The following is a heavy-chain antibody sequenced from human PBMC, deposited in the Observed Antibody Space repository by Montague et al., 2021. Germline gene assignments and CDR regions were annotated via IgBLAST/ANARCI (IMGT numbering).Heavy chain of an antibody. V-gene: IGHV4-59*01. J-gene: IGHJ6*02. Sequence: SETLSLTCSVSGASISDYYWSWIRKPPGKGLEWIGYIYYSRRTNYNPSLKSRVTISVDTYKNQFSLKLSSVTAADTAFYYCAVTNPYYYYGIDVWGQGTTVTVSS. CDR3: AVTNPYYYYGIDV. CDR1: GASISDYY. CDR2: IYYSRRT. D-gene: IGHD1-14*01.